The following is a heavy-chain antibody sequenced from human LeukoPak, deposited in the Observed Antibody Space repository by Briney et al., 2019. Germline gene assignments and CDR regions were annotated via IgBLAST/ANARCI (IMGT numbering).Heavy chain of an antibody. Sequence: GGSLRLSCAASGFTFSSYSMNWVRQAPGKGLEWVSSISSSSSYKYYTDSVKGRFTISRDNAENSLYLQMNSLRAEDTAVYYCARDQPYPGYGYFDYWGQGTLVTVSS. J-gene: IGHJ4*02. CDR2: ISSSSSYK. V-gene: IGHV3-21*01. D-gene: IGHD5-18*01. CDR3: ARDQPYPGYGYFDY. CDR1: GFTFSSYS.